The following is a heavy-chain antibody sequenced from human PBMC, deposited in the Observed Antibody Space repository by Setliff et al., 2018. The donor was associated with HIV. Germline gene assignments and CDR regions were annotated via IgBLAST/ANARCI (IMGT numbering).Heavy chain of an antibody. V-gene: IGHV4-38-2*01. J-gene: IGHJ4*02. CDR1: GYSISSGYY. CDR2: IYHSGST. D-gene: IGHD2-21*01. CDR3: ASLFYYNRIDY. Sequence: SEILSLTCAVSGYSISSGYYWGWIRQPPGKGLEWIGSIYHSGSTYYNPSLKSRVTISVDTSKNQFSLKLSSVTAADTAVYYCASLFYYNRIDYWGQGTLVTVSS.